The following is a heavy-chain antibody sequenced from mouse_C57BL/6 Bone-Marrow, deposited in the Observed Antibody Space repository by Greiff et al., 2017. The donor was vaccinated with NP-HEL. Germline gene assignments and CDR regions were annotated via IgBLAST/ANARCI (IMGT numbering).Heavy chain of an antibody. D-gene: IGHD1-1*01. CDR3: TTGGSSPYAMDY. CDR1: GFNIKDDY. Sequence: VQLKESGAELVRPGASVQLSCTVSGFNIKDDYMHWVKQRPEQGLEWIGWIDPENGDTEYASKFQGKATITADTSSNTAYLQLSSLTSEDTAVYYCTTGGSSPYAMDYWGQGTSVTVSS. CDR2: IDPENGDT. J-gene: IGHJ4*01. V-gene: IGHV14-4*01.